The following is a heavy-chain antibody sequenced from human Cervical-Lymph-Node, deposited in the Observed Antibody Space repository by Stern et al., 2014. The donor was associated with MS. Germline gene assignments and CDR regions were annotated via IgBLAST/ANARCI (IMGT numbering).Heavy chain of an antibody. J-gene: IGHJ4*02. Sequence: VHLVESGAEVKKPGASVKGSCKASGYAFTGYYFHWVRQAPGQGLEWMGWMNAKSGATKYAQNFQGRVTMTRDTSISTAYMELNGLTSDDTAVYYCARDLIGDGDLSLDNWGQGALVTVSS. CDR1: GYAFTGYY. CDR3: ARDLIGDGDLSLDN. V-gene: IGHV1-2*02. CDR2: MNAKSGAT. D-gene: IGHD7-27*01.